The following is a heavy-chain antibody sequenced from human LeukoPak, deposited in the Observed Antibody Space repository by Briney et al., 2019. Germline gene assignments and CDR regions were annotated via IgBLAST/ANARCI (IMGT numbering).Heavy chain of an antibody. Sequence: SETLSLTCTVSGGSISSYYWSWIRQPPGKGLEWIGYIYYSGSTNYNPSLKSRVTISVDTSKNQFSLKPSSVTAADTAVYYCARGLSDYVDNWFDPWGQGTLVTVSS. CDR3: ARGLSDYVDNWFDP. V-gene: IGHV4-59*01. D-gene: IGHD4-17*01. J-gene: IGHJ5*02. CDR2: IYYSGST. CDR1: GGSISSYY.